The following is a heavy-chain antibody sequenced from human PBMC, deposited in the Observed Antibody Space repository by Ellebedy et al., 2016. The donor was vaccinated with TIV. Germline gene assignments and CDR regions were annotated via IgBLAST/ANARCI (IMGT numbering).Heavy chain of an antibody. J-gene: IGHJ3*02. D-gene: IGHD3-22*01. CDR1: GFTFSSYG. CDR2: ISYDGSNK. Sequence: GGSLRLSCAASGFTFSSYGMHWVRQAPGKGLEWGAVISYDGSNKYYADSVKGRFTISRDNSKNTLYLQMNSRRAEDTAVYYCAKAPPGVVVINAFEIWGQGTMVTVSS. CDR3: AKAPPGVVVINAFEI. V-gene: IGHV3-30*18.